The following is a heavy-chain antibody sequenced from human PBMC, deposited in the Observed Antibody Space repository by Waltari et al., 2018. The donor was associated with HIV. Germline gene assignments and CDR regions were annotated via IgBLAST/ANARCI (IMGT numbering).Heavy chain of an antibody. D-gene: IGHD3-9*01. V-gene: IGHV4-4*02. J-gene: IGHJ6*02. CDR1: GGSISSSTW. Sequence: QVQLQESGPGLVKPSGTLSLTCAVSGGSISSSTWWSWVRPPPGKGLGWIGEIYHSGSTNYNPSLKSRVTISVDKSKNQFSLKLSSVTAADTAVYYCARAYRVRSDILTGRTYYYYGMDVWGQGTTVTVSS. CDR2: IYHSGST. CDR3: ARAYRVRSDILTGRTYYYYGMDV.